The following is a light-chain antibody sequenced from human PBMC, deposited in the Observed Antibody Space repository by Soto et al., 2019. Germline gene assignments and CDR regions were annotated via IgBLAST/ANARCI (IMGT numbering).Light chain of an antibody. CDR2: DAS. V-gene: IGKV3D-20*01. CDR3: QQYGSSPPLT. CDR1: QSVSSSY. J-gene: IGKJ4*01. Sequence: EIVLTQSPATLSLSPGERATLSCGARQSVSSSYLAWYQQKPGLAPRLLIYDASSRATGIPDRFSGSGSGTDFTLTISRLEPEDFAVYYCQQYGSSPPLTFGGGTKVDIK.